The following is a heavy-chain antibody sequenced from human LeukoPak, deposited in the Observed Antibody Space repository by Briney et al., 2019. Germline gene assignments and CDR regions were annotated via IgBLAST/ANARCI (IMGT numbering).Heavy chain of an antibody. D-gene: IGHD6-13*01. J-gene: IGHJ4*02. CDR1: GFTFSSYA. Sequence: GGSLRLSCAASGFTFSSYAMSWVRQAPGKGLEWVSAISGSGGSTYYADSVKGRFTISRDNSKNTLYLQMNSLRAEDTAVYYCAKVWSSWYSNGYFDYWGQGTLVTVSS. V-gene: IGHV3-23*01. CDR3: AKVWSSWYSNGYFDY. CDR2: ISGSGGST.